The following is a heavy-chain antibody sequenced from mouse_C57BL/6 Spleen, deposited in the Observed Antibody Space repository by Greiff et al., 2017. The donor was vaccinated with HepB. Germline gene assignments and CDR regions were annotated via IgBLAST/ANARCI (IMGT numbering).Heavy chain of an antibody. V-gene: IGHV1-81*01. J-gene: IGHJ3*01. CDR1: GYTFTSYG. CDR3: ARSSYSQGWFAY. CDR2: IYPRSGNT. Sequence: VKLMESGAELARPGASVKLSCKASGYTFTSYGISWVKQRTGQGLEWIGEIYPRSGNTYYNEKFKGKATLTADKSSSTAYMELRSLTSEDSAVYFCARSSYSQGWFAYWGQGTLVTVSA. D-gene: IGHD2-12*01.